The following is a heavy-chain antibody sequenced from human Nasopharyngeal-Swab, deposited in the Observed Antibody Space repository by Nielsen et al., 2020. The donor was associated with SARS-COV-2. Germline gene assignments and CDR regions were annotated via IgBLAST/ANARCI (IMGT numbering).Heavy chain of an antibody. J-gene: IGHJ4*02. CDR1: GDSISRYY. Sequence: SETLSLTCTVSGDSISRYYWGWIRQPPGKGLEWIGDFSYSVITHYNASLKSRVTMSLDTSKNQFSLKLSSVTAADTGVYYCAREVVGGLVDSWGQGILVTVSS. V-gene: IGHV4-59*12. CDR3: AREVVGGLVDS. CDR2: FSYSVIT. D-gene: IGHD1-26*01.